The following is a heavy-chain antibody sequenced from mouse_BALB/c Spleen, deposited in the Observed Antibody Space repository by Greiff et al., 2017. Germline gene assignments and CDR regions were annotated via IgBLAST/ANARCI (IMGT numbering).Heavy chain of an antibody. Sequence: QVQLKESGAELVRPGASVTLSCKASGYTFTDYEMHWVKQTPVHGLEWIGAIDPETGGTAYNQKFKGKATLTADKSSSTAYMELRSMTSEDSAVYYCTITTVVATYYFDYWGQGTTLTVSS. CDR2: IDPETGGT. J-gene: IGHJ2*01. CDR3: TITTVVATYYFDY. D-gene: IGHD1-1*01. V-gene: IGHV1-15*01. CDR1: GYTFTDYE.